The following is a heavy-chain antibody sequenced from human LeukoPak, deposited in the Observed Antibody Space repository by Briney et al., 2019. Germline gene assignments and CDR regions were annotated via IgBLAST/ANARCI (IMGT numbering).Heavy chain of an antibody. CDR3: ARVRDYYDSSGYFGY. V-gene: IGHV1-69*05. D-gene: IGHD3-22*01. J-gene: IGHJ4*02. CDR1: GGTFSSYA. CDR2: IIPIFGTA. Sequence: ASVKVSCKASGGTFSSYAISWVRQAPGQGLEWMGGIIPIFGTANYAQKFQGRVTITTDESTSTAYLELSSLRSEDTAVYYCARVRDYYDSSGYFGYWGQGTLVTVSS.